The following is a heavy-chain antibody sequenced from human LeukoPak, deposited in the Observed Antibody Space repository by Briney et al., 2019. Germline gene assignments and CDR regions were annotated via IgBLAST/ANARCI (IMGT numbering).Heavy chain of an antibody. D-gene: IGHD3-3*01. CDR3: ARDSAIFGVVTPPHGY. Sequence: TGGSRRLSCAASGFTFSSYAMPWVRQAPGKGLEWVAGISYDGSNKYYADSVKGRFTISRDNSKNTLYLQMNSLRAEDTAVYYCARDSAIFGVVTPPHGYWGQGTLVTVSS. CDR1: GFTFSSYA. J-gene: IGHJ4*02. CDR2: ISYDGSNK. V-gene: IGHV3-30*01.